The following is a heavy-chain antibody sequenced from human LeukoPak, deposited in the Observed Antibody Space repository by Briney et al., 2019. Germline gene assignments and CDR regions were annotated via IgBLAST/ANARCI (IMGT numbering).Heavy chain of an antibody. CDR1: GGTFSSYA. J-gene: IGHJ5*02. Sequence: GASVKVSCKASGGTFSSYAISWVRQAPGQGLEWMGGIIPIFGTANYAQKFQGRVTITADESTSTAYMELSSLRSEDTAVYYCARDYYGSGSYSIPFDPWGQGTLVTVSS. CDR3: ARDYYGSGSYSIPFDP. CDR2: IIPIFGTA. D-gene: IGHD3-10*01. V-gene: IGHV1-69*13.